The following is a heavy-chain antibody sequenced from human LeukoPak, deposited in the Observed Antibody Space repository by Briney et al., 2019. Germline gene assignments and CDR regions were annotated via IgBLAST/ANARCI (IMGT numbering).Heavy chain of an antibody. J-gene: IGHJ2*01. CDR3: ARDGPGNYDILTGYYARVPWYFDL. V-gene: IGHV4-59*01. D-gene: IGHD3-9*01. Sequence: SETLSLTCTVSGGSISSYYWSWIRQPPGKGLDWMGYIYYSGSTHYNPSLKSRVTISVDTSKNEFSLKLSSVTAADTAVYYCARDGPGNYDILTGYYARVPWYFDLWGRGTLVTVSS. CDR1: GGSISSYY. CDR2: IYYSGST.